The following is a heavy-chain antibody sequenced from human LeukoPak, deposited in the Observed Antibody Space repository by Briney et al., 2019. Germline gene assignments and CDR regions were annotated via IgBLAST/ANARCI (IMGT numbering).Heavy chain of an antibody. J-gene: IGHJ3*01. V-gene: IGHV1-18*01. CDR3: ARGGYYYDSSGHYAEDAFDF. D-gene: IGHD3-22*01. Sequence: GASVKVSCKASGYTFTNYGISWVRQAPGQGLEWMGWINAYNGNTNYAQKLQGRVTMTTDTSTNTAYMELRSLRSDDTAVYYCARGGYYYDSSGHYAEDAFDFWGQGTMVTVSS. CDR1: GYTFTNYG. CDR2: INAYNGNT.